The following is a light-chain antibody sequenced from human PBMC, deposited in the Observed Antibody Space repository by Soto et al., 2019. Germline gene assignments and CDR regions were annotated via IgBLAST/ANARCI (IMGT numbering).Light chain of an antibody. CDR2: EAS. CDR3: QHYDSLRWT. V-gene: IGKV3-20*01. Sequence: EIVFTQSPVTLSLAGLEIATLSCRASQSVSSTYLTWYQQKPGQAPRLLIYEASRRATGIPDRFSGSGSGTDFSLTISRLEPEDFAVYYCQHYDSLRWTFGLGTKVDIK. CDR1: QSVSSTY. J-gene: IGKJ1*01.